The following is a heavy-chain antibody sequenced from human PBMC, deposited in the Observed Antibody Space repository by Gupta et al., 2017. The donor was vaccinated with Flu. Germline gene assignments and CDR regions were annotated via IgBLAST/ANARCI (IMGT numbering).Heavy chain of an antibody. V-gene: IGHV3-48*01. CDR1: GFTFGPYS. J-gene: IGHJ4*02. D-gene: IGHD3-10*01. CDR3: ARVEARRLNYFDY. CDR2: IHAISCTI. Sequence: EVQLVESGGGLVQPGGSLRLSCAASGFTFGPYSMLWVRQAPGKGQEWVSYIHAISCTIYYADSVKGRFTISRDNAKNSLYLQMDSLRAEDTAVYFCARVEARRLNYFDYWGQGTLVTVSS.